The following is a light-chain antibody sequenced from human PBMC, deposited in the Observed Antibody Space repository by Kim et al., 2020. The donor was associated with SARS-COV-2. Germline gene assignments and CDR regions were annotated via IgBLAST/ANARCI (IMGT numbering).Light chain of an antibody. J-gene: IGLJ3*02. Sequence: GRRVTIAGAGGSSNIGSYTVNWYQQLPGTAPKVLIYSNKQRPSGVPDRFSGSKAGTSASLAISGLQSEDEADYYCAAWDDSLNGSVFGGGTKLTVL. V-gene: IGLV1-44*01. CDR3: AAWDDSLNGSV. CDR2: SNK. CDR1: SSNIGSYT.